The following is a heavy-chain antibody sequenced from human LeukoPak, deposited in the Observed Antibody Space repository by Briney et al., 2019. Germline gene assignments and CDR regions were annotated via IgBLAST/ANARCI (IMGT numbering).Heavy chain of an antibody. Sequence: SVKVSCKASGYTFTSYDISWVRQAPGQGLEWMGGIIPIFGTANYAQKFQGRVTITADESTSTAYMELSSLRSEDTAVYYCARGPVDTAMVTDYWGQGTLVTVSS. CDR3: ARGPVDTAMVTDY. V-gene: IGHV1-69*13. CDR1: GYTFTSYD. D-gene: IGHD5-18*01. CDR2: IIPIFGTA. J-gene: IGHJ4*02.